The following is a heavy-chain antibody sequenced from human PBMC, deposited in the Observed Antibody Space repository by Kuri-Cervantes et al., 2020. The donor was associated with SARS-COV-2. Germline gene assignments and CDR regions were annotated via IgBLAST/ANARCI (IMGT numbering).Heavy chain of an antibody. J-gene: IGHJ4*02. V-gene: IGHV1-3*01. Sequence: ASVKVSCKASGYTFTSYAMHWVRQAPGQRLEWMGWSNAGNGNTKYSQKLQGRVTMTTDTSTSTAYMELRSLRSDDTAVYYCAREAMVQGVIIWGYWGQGTQVTVSS. CDR3: AREAMVQGVIIWGY. CDR1: GYTFTSYA. D-gene: IGHD3-10*01. CDR2: SNAGNGNT.